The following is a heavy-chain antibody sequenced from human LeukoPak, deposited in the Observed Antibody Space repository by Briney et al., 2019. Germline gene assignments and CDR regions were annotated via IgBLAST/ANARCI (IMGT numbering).Heavy chain of an antibody. CDR2: ISNDGGGT. V-gene: IGHV3-23*01. CDR1: GFIFNNYG. J-gene: IGHJ4*02. Sequence: GGSLRLSCAASGFIFNNYGLVWVRQAPGKGLEWVSAISNDGGGTTYADFVKGRFSVSRDNSKNTLFLQMNSLRAEDTTLYYCAKGSSGYFFDLWGQGTLVTVSS. CDR3: AKGSSGYFFDL. D-gene: IGHD3-22*01.